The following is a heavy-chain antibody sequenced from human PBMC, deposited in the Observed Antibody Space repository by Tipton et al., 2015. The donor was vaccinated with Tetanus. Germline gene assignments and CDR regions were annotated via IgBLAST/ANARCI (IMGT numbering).Heavy chain of an antibody. D-gene: IGHD3-9*01. CDR1: GGSINNYY. CDR2: VYYSGST. CDR3: ARSGYYSRAYYHYRMDV. V-gene: IGHV4-59*12. Sequence: TLSLTCTVSGGSINNYYWSWIRQPPGKGLEWIGYVYYSGSTNYNPSLKSRVTISVDTSKNQFSLNLSSVTAADTAVCYCARSGYYSRAYYHYRMDVWGQGTTVSVSS. J-gene: IGHJ6*02.